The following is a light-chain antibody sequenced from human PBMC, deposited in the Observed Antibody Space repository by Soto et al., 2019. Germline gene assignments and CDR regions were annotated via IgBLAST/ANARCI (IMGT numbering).Light chain of an antibody. J-gene: IGKJ1*01. Sequence: EIVWACSSGTLSFSRGERATLSCRASESVYSTPVGGYQKKRGQAPRLLIYATATRATGIPARFSGSGSGTEFTLTISTLQSEDFAVYYCQQYNNWPWTFGQGRRWIS. CDR1: ESVYST. CDR3: QQYNNWPWT. CDR2: ATA. V-gene: IGKV3-15*01.